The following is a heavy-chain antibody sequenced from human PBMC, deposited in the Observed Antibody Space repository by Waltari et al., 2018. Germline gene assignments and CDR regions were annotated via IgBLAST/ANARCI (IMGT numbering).Heavy chain of an antibody. V-gene: IGHV3-72*01. Sequence: EVQLVVSGGGLVPPGGSLRLSCAAPEFTFSDHSLDWVRQAAGKGLEWVCCTRKKANSYTTEYAASVKGRFTISRDDSKNSLYLQMNSLKAEDTAVYYWVIFGVVIRDYWGQGTLVTVSS. CDR3: VIFGVVIRDY. J-gene: IGHJ4*02. D-gene: IGHD3-3*01. CDR1: EFTFSDHS. CDR2: TRKKANSYTT.